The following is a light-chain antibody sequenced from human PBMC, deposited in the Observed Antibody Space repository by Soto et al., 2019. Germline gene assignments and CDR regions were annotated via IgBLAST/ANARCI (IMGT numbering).Light chain of an antibody. CDR1: QSISSW. V-gene: IGKV1-5*03. J-gene: IGKJ1*01. Sequence: DIQMTQSPFTLSASVGDRVPLPCRASQSISSWLAWYQQKPGKAPKLLIYKASSLESGVPSRFSGSGSGTEFTLTISSLQPDDFATYYCQQYNSYWTFGQGTKVDIK. CDR3: QQYNSYWT. CDR2: KAS.